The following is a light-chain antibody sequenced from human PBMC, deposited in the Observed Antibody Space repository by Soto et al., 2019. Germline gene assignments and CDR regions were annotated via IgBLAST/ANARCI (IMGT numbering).Light chain of an antibody. Sequence: ETVMTQSPATLSASPGESATLSCGASQSVGTNLGWYQQKPGQAPRLLIYGASTRATGVAARFSGTWSGTEFTLSMSSLHSEDFAVYYCQQYNDWPLTFGGGTKVEIK. CDR2: GAS. CDR3: QQYNDWPLT. J-gene: IGKJ4*01. CDR1: QSVGTN. V-gene: IGKV3-15*01.